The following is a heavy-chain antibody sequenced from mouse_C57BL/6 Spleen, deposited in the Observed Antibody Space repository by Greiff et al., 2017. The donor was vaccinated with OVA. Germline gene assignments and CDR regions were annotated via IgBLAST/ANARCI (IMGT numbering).Heavy chain of an antibody. Sequence: EVQLQQSGTVLARPGATVKMSCKPSGYTFTSYWMHWVKQRPGQGLEWIGAIYPGNSDTSYNQKFKGQAKLTAVTSASAAYMKDSHLTNEDAADYYGTKADYGSSRWDFDVWGTGTTVTVSS. J-gene: IGHJ1*03. CDR1: GYTFTSYW. CDR3: TKADYGSSRWDFDV. D-gene: IGHD1-1*01. CDR2: IYPGNSDT. V-gene: IGHV1-5*01.